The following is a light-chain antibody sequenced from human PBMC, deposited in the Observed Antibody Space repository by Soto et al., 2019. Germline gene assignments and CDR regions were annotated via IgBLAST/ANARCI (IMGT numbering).Light chain of an antibody. V-gene: IGKV1-39*01. CDR1: QSISSS. Sequence: DIPMTQSPSSLSASVGDRVTITCRSSQSISSSLNWYQQKAGKAPNLLLYAASSLQSGVPSRFSGSGSGTEFTLTISSLQPEDFATYYCQQSYSTPTFGQGTKVEI. CDR2: AAS. J-gene: IGKJ1*01. CDR3: QQSYSTPT.